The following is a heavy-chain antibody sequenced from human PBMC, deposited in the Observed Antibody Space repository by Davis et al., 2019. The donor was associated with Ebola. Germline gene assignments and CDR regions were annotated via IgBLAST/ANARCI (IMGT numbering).Heavy chain of an antibody. CDR3: ARDSGGAIYGMDV. Sequence: ASVTVSCMASGYTFTSYGISWLRQAPGQGLEWMGWISAYNGNTNYAQKLQGRVTMTTDTSTSTAYMDLRSLGSDDTAVYYCARDSGGAIYGMDVWGQGTTVTVSS. CDR1: GYTFTSYG. V-gene: IGHV1-18*01. J-gene: IGHJ6*02. CDR2: ISAYNGNT. D-gene: IGHD3-16*01.